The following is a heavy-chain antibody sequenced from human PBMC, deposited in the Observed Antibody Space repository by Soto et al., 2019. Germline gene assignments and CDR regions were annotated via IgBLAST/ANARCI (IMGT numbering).Heavy chain of an antibody. CDR2: TYFRSKWYN. J-gene: IGHJ5*02. CDR3: AKGDNLGPKTGYAFDP. D-gene: IGHD5-12*01. CDR1: GDSVSSNTAS. Sequence: PSQPLSITFAISGDSVSSNTASWNWIRQSPSRGLEWLGRTYFRSKWYNDYAVSVKSRIIINPDTSNNQFSLQLNSVTPEDTAVYFCAKGDNLGPKTGYAFDPWGQGIMVTVSS. V-gene: IGHV6-1*01.